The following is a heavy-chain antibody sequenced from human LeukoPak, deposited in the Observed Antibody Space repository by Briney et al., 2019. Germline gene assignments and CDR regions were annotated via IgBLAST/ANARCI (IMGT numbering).Heavy chain of an antibody. CDR1: GGSISNYY. D-gene: IGHD3-22*01. V-gene: IGHV4-59*08. CDR2: IYYSGST. Sequence: SETLSLTCTVSGGSISNYYWSWIRQPPGKGLEWIGYIYYSGSTNYNPSLKSRVTISVDTSNNQFSLKLSSVTAADTAVYYCARRPNYYDSSGLNWGQGTLVTVSS. J-gene: IGHJ4*02. CDR3: ARRPNYYDSSGLN.